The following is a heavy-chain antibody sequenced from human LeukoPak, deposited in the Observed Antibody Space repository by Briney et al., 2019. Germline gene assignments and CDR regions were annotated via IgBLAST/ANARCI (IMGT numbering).Heavy chain of an antibody. D-gene: IGHD3-22*01. CDR1: GYTFTSYY. CDR2: INPSGGST. V-gene: IGHV1-46*01. Sequence: ASVKVSCEASGYTFTSYYMHWVRQAPGQGLEWMGIINPSGGSTSYAQKFQGRVTMTRDMSTSTVYMELSSLRSEDTAVYYCAREGGPRYYYDSSGYYLGYWGQGTLVTVSS. CDR3: AREGGPRYYYDSSGYYLGY. J-gene: IGHJ4*02.